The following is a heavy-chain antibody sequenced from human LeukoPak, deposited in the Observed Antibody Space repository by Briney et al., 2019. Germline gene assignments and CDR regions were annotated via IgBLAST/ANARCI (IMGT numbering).Heavy chain of an antibody. CDR1: GFALKRYS. CDR2: ISRSSAYI. D-gene: IGHD2-8*02. V-gene: IGHV3-21*01. Sequence: GGSLRLSCAGSGFALKRYSLSWVRQAPGKGLEWVSSISRSSAYIYYADSVKGRFTISRDNVDNVVYLQMNSLGAEDTAVYYCARVAVSGPTGWFDSWGQGTLVIVSS. J-gene: IGHJ5*01. CDR3: ARVAVSGPTGWFDS.